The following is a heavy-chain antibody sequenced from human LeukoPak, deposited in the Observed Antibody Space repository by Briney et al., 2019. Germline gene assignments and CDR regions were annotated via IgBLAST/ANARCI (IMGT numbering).Heavy chain of an antibody. CDR1: GFTFSSYG. D-gene: IGHD1-26*01. CDR2: ISYDGSNK. J-gene: IGHJ4*02. V-gene: IGHV3-30*18. Sequence: GRSLRLSCAASGFTFSSYGMHWVRQAPGKGLEWVALISYDGSNKYYADSVKGRFTISRDNSKNTLYLQMNSLRAEDTAVYYCAKDESGSYGTFDYWGQGTLVTVSS. CDR3: AKDESGSYGTFDY.